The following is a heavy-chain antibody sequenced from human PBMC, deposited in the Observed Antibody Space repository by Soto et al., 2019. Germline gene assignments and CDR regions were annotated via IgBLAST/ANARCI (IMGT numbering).Heavy chain of an antibody. J-gene: IGHJ2*01. Sequence: QLQLQESGSGLVKPSQTLSLTCGVSGGSISSGGYSWSWIRQPPGKGLEWIGYIYQSGSTFYNPALKSRVSISVARSNNQFFLNLTSVTAADTAIYFCARESRSSRYDTSGYSQYWYFDLWGRGPLVVVSS. CDR1: GGSISSGGYS. CDR3: ARESRSSRYDTSGYSQYWYFDL. V-gene: IGHV4-30-2*01. CDR2: IYQSGST. D-gene: IGHD3-22*01.